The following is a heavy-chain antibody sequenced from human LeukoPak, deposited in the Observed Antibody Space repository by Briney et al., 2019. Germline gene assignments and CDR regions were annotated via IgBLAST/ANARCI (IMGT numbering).Heavy chain of an antibody. CDR1: GYTFSNYL. J-gene: IGHJ5*02. CDR2: INPSGGST. D-gene: IGHD3-10*01. Sequence: ASVKVSCKASGYTFSNYLIHWVRQAPGQGLEWMGIINPSGGSTSYAQKFQGRVTMTRDTSTSTVYMELCSLRSEDTAVYYCARDLGLRGVTNWFDPWGQGTLVTVSS. CDR3: ARDLGLRGVTNWFDP. V-gene: IGHV1-46*01.